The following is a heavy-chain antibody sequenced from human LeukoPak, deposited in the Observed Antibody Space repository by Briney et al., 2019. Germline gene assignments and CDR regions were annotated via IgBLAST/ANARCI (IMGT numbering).Heavy chain of an antibody. CDR3: ARALAAAGISWFDP. D-gene: IGHD6-13*01. CDR1: GFTVSSNY. CDR2: IYSGGST. Sequence: GGSLRLSCAASGFTVSSNYMSWVRQAPGKGLEWVSVIYSGGSTYYADSVKGRFTISRDNSKNTLYLQMNSLRAEDTAVYYCARALAAAGISWFDPWGQGTLVTVSS. V-gene: IGHV3-66*02. J-gene: IGHJ5*02.